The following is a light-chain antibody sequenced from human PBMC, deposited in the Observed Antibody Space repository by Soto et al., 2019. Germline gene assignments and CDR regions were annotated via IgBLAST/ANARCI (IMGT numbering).Light chain of an antibody. CDR1: SSDVGGYNY. CDR3: SSYTSSSTPRYVV. J-gene: IGLJ2*01. Sequence: QSVLTQPASVSGSPGQSIPISCTGTSSDVGGYNYVSWYQQHPGKAPKLMIYDVSNRPSGVSNRFSGSKSGNTASLTISGLQAEDEADYYCSSYTSSSTPRYVVFGGGTKVTVL. V-gene: IGLV2-14*01. CDR2: DVS.